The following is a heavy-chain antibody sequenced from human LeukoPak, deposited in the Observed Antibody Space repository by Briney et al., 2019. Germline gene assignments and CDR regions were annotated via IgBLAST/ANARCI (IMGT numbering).Heavy chain of an antibody. J-gene: IGHJ4*02. V-gene: IGHV3-7*01. CDR3: ASGGGWVFFN. CDR1: GFPFTSHW. D-gene: IGHD6-19*01. Sequence: GGSLRLSCAASGFPFTSHWLSWFRHSPGRGLEWVAHINSDGSEKNYVDSVKGRFTISRDNARNSQFLQMNSLRAEDTAVYYCASGGGWVFFNWGQGTLVTVSS. CDR2: INSDGSEK.